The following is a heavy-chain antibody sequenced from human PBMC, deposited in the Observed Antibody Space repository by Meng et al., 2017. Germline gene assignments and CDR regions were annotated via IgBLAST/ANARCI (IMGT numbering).Heavy chain of an antibody. V-gene: IGHV3-33*01. CDR1: GFTFSSYG. D-gene: IGHD3-9*01. CDR2: ICYDGSNK. Sequence: GGSLRLSCAASGFTFSSYGMHWVRQAPGKGLEWVAVICYDGSNKYYADSVKGRFTISRDNSKNTLYLQMNSLRAEDTAVYYCARDQRGYDIWTGYYNGGYYYGMDVWGQGTTVTVSS. CDR3: ARDQRGYDIWTGYYNGGYYYGMDV. J-gene: IGHJ6*02.